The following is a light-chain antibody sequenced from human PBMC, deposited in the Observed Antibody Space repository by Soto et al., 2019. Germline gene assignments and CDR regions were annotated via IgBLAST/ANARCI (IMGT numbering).Light chain of an antibody. CDR1: QSVSSSY. V-gene: IGKV3-11*01. Sequence: EVVLTQSPGTLSLSPGERATLSCRASQSVSSSYLAWYHQKPGQAPRVLIYSASYRATGIPDRFSGSGSGTDFTLTISSLEPEDFAVYYCQQRSNWLITFGQGTRLEIK. CDR3: QQRSNWLIT. CDR2: SAS. J-gene: IGKJ5*01.